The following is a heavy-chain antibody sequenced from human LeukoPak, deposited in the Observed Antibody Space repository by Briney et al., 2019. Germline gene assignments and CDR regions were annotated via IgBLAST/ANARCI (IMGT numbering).Heavy chain of an antibody. V-gene: IGHV1-46*03. Sequence: ASVKVSCKALGYTVNTYYMHWVRHAPGQGLEWMGIINPSGGSTSYQQKFQGRVTMTRDMSAHTVYMELSRLRSEETAVYYRTKLPLNKLWEDYWGQGTLVTVSS. D-gene: IGHD2-21*01. J-gene: IGHJ4*02. CDR1: GYTVNTYY. CDR3: TKLPLNKLWEDY. CDR2: INPSGGST.